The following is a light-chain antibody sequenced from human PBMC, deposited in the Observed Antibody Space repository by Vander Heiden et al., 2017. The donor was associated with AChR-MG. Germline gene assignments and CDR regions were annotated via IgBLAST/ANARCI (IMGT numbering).Light chain of an antibody. CDR1: RIGSQS. CDR3: QVWDSSSDHVV. CDR2: DDS. J-gene: IGLJ2*01. V-gene: IGLV3-21*02. Sequence: SYVLTSPPSVSMAPGPTARITRGGNRIGSQSVHWYQQKPGQAPVLVVYDDSDRPSGIPERFSGSDSGNTATLTISRVEAGDEADYFCQVWDSSSDHVVFGGGTKLTVL.